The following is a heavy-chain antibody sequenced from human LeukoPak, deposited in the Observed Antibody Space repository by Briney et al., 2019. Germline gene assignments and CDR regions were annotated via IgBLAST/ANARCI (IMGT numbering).Heavy chain of an antibody. D-gene: IGHD3-22*01. Sequence: ASVKVSCKASGYTFTSYDINWVRQATGQGLEWMGWMNPNSGNTGYAQKFQGRVTMTRNTSISTAYMELSSLRSEDTAVYYCARGPKYYYDSSGYYYYYYGMDVWGQGTTVTVSS. CDR1: GYTFTSYD. J-gene: IGHJ6*02. CDR3: ARGPKYYYDSSGYYYYYYGMDV. CDR2: MNPNSGNT. V-gene: IGHV1-8*01.